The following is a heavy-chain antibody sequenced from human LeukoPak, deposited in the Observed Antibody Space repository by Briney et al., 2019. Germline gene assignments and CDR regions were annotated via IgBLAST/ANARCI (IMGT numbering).Heavy chain of an antibody. Sequence: SQTLSLTCAISGDSVSSNTVSWNWIRQSPSRGLEWLGSTYYRSKWYNDYAVSVRSRITISSDTSKNQFSLQLNSVTPDDTAVYFCARVRTTRPPYYYYGMDVWGQGTTVTVSS. V-gene: IGHV6-1*01. CDR3: ARVRTTRPPYYYYGMDV. CDR1: GDSVSSNTVS. CDR2: TYYRSKWYN. D-gene: IGHD1-1*01. J-gene: IGHJ6*02.